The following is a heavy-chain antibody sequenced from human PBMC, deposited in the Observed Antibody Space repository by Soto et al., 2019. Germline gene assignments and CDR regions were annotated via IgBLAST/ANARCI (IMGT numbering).Heavy chain of an antibody. CDR2: ISSSSGYI. CDR3: AGEVSKYSGYDFDY. Sequence: EVQLVESGGGLVKPGGSLRLSCAASGFTFSSYSMNWVRQVPGKGLEWVSSISSSSGYIYYADSGKGRFTFSRDNAKNSLYLQMNSLRAEDTAVYYCAGEVSKYSGYDFDYWGQGTLVTVSS. V-gene: IGHV3-21*01. CDR1: GFTFSSYS. J-gene: IGHJ4*02. D-gene: IGHD5-12*01.